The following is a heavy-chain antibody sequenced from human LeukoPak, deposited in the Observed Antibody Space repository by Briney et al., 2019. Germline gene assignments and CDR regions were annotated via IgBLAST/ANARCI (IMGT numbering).Heavy chain of an antibody. D-gene: IGHD3-22*01. V-gene: IGHV3-33*06. CDR1: GFTFSSYG. CDR2: MWYDGSNK. CDR3: ANGDYYDSSGYYPFDY. Sequence: GGSLRLSCAASGFTFSSYGMHWVRQAPGKGLEGVAVMWYDGSNKYYANSVKGRFTISRDNSKNTLYLQMNSLRAEDTAVYYCANGDYYDSSGYYPFDYWGQGILVTVSS. J-gene: IGHJ4*02.